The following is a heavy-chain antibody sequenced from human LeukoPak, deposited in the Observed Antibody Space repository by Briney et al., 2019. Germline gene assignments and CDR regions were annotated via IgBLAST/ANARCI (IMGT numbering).Heavy chain of an antibody. J-gene: IGHJ3*02. Sequence: PSETLSLTCTVSGGSISSYYWSWIRQSPGKGLEWIGYIYYSGSTNYNPSLKSRVTISVDTSKNQFSLKLSSVTAADTAVYYCARIAADAFDIWGQGTMVTVSS. V-gene: IGHV4-59*01. D-gene: IGHD6-13*01. CDR1: GGSISSYY. CDR2: IYYSGST. CDR3: ARIAADAFDI.